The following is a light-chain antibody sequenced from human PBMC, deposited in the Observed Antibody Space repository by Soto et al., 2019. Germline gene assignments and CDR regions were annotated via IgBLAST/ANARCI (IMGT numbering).Light chain of an antibody. J-gene: IGKJ1*01. CDR3: QQYNNWPPWK. V-gene: IGKV3-15*01. CDR2: GAS. Sequence: EIVMTQSPATLSVSPGERATLSCRASQSVSSNLAWYQQKPGQAPRLLIYGASTRATGIPARFSGSGSGTEFTLTISSLQSEDFAVYYCQQYNNWPPWKFGKGTKVDI. CDR1: QSVSSN.